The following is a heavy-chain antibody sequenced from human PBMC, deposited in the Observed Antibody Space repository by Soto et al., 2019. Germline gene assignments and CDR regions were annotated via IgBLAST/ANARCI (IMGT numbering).Heavy chain of an antibody. J-gene: IGHJ4*02. Sequence: QVQLVQSGAEVKKPGASVKVSCKASGYTFTSYGISWVRQAPGQGLEWMGWISAYNGNTNYAQKLQGRVTMTTDTXTTTAYMELRILRSADTAVYYCARGKVVTAAVVDYWGQGALGTVS. CDR2: ISAYNGNT. V-gene: IGHV1-18*01. D-gene: IGHD2-2*01. CDR3: ARGKVVTAAVVDY. CDR1: GYTFTSYG.